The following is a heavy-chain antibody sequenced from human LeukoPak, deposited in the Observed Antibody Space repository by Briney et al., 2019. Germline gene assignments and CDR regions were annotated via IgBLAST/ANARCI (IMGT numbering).Heavy chain of an antibody. V-gene: IGHV3-23*01. Sequence: GGSLRLSCAASGXSYAMTWVRQAPGKGLEWVSGISSSGGSTYYADSVKGRFTISRDNSKNTLYLQMNSLRAEDTALYYCANLYSTNYWGQGTLVTVSS. CDR1: GXSYA. CDR2: ISSSGGST. D-gene: IGHD6-13*01. CDR3: ANLYSTNY. J-gene: IGHJ4*02.